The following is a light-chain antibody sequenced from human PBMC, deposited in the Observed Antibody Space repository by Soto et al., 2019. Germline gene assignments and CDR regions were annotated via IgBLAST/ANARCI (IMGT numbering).Light chain of an antibody. J-gene: IGKJ1*01. Sequence: IQMTQSPSTLSGSVGDRVTITCRASQTISSWLAWYQQKPGKAPKLLIYKASTLKSGVPSRFSGSGSGTEFTLTISSLQPDDFATYYCQQYNSYSPWTFGQGTKVDSK. CDR2: KAS. CDR1: QTISSW. CDR3: QQYNSYSPWT. V-gene: IGKV1-5*03.